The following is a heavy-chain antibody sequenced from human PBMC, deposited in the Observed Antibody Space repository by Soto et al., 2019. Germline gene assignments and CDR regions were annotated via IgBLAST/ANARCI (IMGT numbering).Heavy chain of an antibody. V-gene: IGHV4-4*07. D-gene: IGHD6-19*01. Sequence: QVQLQESGPGLVKPSETLSLTCTVSGGSISSYYWSWIRQPAGKGLEWIGRIYTSGSTNYNPSLKSRVTMSVDTSKNQFSLKLSSVTAADTAVYYCARGVFWAVAGLHYFDYWGQGTLVTVSS. CDR2: IYTSGST. CDR3: ARGVFWAVAGLHYFDY. CDR1: GGSISSYY. J-gene: IGHJ4*02.